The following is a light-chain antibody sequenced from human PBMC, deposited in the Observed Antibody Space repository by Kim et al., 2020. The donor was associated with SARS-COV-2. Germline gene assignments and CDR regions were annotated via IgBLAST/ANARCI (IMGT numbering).Light chain of an antibody. Sequence: GQSVTISGHGTSSDVGGYHYISWYQQHPGNAPKGMIYGVSERPSGVPDRFSGSKSGNTASLTVSGLQTEDEADYYCASYAGSNTYVFGGGTQLTVL. CDR2: GVS. CDR3: ASYAGSNTYV. V-gene: IGLV2-8*01. J-gene: IGLJ2*01. CDR1: SSDVGGYHY.